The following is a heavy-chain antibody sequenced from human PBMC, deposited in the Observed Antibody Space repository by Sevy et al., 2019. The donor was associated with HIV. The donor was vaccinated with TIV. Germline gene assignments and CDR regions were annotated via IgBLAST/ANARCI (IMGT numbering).Heavy chain of an antibody. J-gene: IGHJ5*01. V-gene: IGHV6-1*01. Sequence: SQTLSLTCAISGDSVSSNGAAWNWIRQSPSRGLEWLGRTYYRSKWYNNYAVSVNSRITINPDTSKNQCSLHLDSMTPEDTAVYYCARAGTTWDGRGGNCFDSWGQGILVTVSS. CDR3: ARAGTTWDGRGGNCFDS. CDR2: TYYRSKWYN. D-gene: IGHD4-17*01. CDR1: GDSVSSNGAA.